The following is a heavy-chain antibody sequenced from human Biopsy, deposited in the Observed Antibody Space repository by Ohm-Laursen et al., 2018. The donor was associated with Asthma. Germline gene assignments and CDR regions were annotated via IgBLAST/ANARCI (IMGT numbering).Heavy chain of an antibody. CDR2: INSVFGTT. J-gene: IGHJ4*02. D-gene: IGHD2-2*01. CDR3: ARKAGSCISRTCYSLDF. Sequence: SVNVSCKSLGGTFNAYVIGWVRQAPGQGLEWMGGINSVFGTTTYPQKFQDRVTITADDSTSTVYMELSSLRSEDTAVYYCARKAGSCISRTCYSLDFWGQGTLVTVSS. V-gene: IGHV1-69*13. CDR1: GGTFNAYV.